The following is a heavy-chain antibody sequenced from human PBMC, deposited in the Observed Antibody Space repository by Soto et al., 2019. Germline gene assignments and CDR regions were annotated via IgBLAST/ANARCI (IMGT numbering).Heavy chain of an antibody. CDR2: IKSKTDGGTT. CDR1: GFTFSNAW. J-gene: IGHJ4*02. D-gene: IGHD3-3*01. V-gene: IGHV3-15*01. Sequence: EVQLVESGGGLVKPGGSLRLSCAASGFTFSNAWMIWVRQAPGKGLEWVGRIKSKTDGGTTDYAAPVKGRFTISRDDSKNTLYLQMNSLKTDDTDVYYCTSQDYDFWSGGFEYWGQGTLVTVSS. CDR3: TSQDYDFWSGGFEY.